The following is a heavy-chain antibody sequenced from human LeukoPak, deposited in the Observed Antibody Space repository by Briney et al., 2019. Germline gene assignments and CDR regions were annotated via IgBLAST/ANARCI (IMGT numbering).Heavy chain of an antibody. J-gene: IGHJ6*03. V-gene: IGHV4-59*01. Sequence: SETLSLTCTVSGASITSYYWTWIRQPPGKGLEWIGYIYYSGSTNYNPSLKSRVTISVDTSKNQFSLKLSSVTAADTAVYYCARAILGDYYYYYYYMDVWGKGTTVTVSS. D-gene: IGHD4-17*01. CDR2: IYYSGST. CDR1: GASITSYY. CDR3: ARAILGDYYYYYYYMDV.